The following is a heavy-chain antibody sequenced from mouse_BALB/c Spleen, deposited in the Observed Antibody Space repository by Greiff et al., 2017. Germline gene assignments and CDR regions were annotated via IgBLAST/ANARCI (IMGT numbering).Heavy chain of an antibody. CDR1: GFNIKDTY. V-gene: IGHV14-3*02. D-gene: IGHD2-4*01. CDR2: IDPANGNT. CDR3: ASMITTKMDD. Sequence: VQLQQSGAELVKPGASVKLSCTASGFNIKDTYMHWVKQRPEQGLEWIGRIDPANGNTKYDPKFQGKATITADTSSNTAYLQLSSLTSEDTAVYYCASMITTKMDDWGQGTSVTVSS. J-gene: IGHJ4*01.